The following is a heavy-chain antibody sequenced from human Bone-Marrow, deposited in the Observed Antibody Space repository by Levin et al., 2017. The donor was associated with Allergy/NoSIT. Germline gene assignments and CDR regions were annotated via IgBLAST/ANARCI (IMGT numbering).Heavy chain of an antibody. CDR3: ASHREHRSSWVPFDY. CDR2: IYPGDSDT. J-gene: IGHJ4*02. V-gene: IGHV5-51*01. Sequence: GESLKISCTAFGYSFNTYWIGWVRQMPGKGLEWMGIIYPGDSDTRYTPSFQGQVTISADKSINTAYLQWSSLKASDTAMYYCASHREHRSSWVPFDYWVQVALVTVSS. D-gene: IGHD1/OR15-1a*01. CDR1: GYSFNTYW.